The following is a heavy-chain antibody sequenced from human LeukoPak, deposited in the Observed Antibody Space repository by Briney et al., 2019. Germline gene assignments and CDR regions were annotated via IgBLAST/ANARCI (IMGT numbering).Heavy chain of an antibody. Sequence: SETLSLTCTVSGGPISSGSYYWSWIRQPAGKGLEWIGRIYTSGSTNYNPSLKSRLTISVDTSKNQFSLKLSSVTAADTAVYHCARVGSKDYYDSSGYYYGAFDIWGQGTMVTVSS. CDR2: IYTSGST. V-gene: IGHV4-61*02. D-gene: IGHD3-22*01. CDR1: GGPISSGSYY. J-gene: IGHJ3*02. CDR3: ARVGSKDYYDSSGYYYGAFDI.